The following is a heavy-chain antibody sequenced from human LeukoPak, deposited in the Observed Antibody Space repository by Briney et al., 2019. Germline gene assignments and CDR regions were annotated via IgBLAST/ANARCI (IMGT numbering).Heavy chain of an antibody. CDR2: ISYDGSNK. V-gene: IGHV3-30*03. CDR1: GFTFSSYG. CDR3: ARDLTDIYGMDV. Sequence: GGSLRLSCAASGFTFSSYGMHWVRQAPGKGLEWVAVISYDGSNKYYADSVKGRFTISRDNSKNTLYLQMNSLRAEDTAVYYCARDLTDIYGMDVWGQGTTVTVSS. J-gene: IGHJ6*02.